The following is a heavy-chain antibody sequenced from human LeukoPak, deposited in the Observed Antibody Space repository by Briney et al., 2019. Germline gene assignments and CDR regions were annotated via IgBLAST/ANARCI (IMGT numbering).Heavy chain of an antibody. CDR1: GGSISSYY. D-gene: IGHD6-19*01. CDR3: ARGIGWLPDY. V-gene: IGHV4-59*01. Sequence: SETLSLTCTDSGGSISSYYWIWIRQPPGKGLEWIGYIYYSGSTNYNPSLKGRVTMSVDTSKNQFSLNLSSVTAADTAVYYCARGIGWLPDYWGQGTLVSVSS. CDR2: IYYSGST. J-gene: IGHJ4*02.